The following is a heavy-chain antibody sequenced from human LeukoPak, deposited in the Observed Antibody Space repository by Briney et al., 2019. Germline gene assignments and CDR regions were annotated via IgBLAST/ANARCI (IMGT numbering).Heavy chain of an antibody. CDR2: ISGSGGST. V-gene: IGHV3-23*01. Sequence: GGSLRLSCAASGFTFSSYAMSWVRQAPGKGLEWVSGISGSGGSTYYADSVKGRFTISRDNSKNTEYLQMNSLRAEDTAVYYCAKDIVVIPAPVGYFDLWGRGTLVTVSS. J-gene: IGHJ2*01. D-gene: IGHD2-2*01. CDR3: AKDIVVIPAPVGYFDL. CDR1: GFTFSSYA.